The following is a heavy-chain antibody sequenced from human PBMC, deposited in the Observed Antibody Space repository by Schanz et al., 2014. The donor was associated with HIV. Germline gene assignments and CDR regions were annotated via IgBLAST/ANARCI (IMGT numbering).Heavy chain of an antibody. CDR2: ISRGGDST. Sequence: EEQLLESGGGLVRPGGSLRLSCVASGFKDNNFAVSWVRQAPGKGLEWVSSISRGGDSTHYADSVKGRFTISRDNSKNTLYLQMNSLRVEDTAVYYCARDLPNPYFDFSGPAGDYWGQGALVTVSS. CDR1: GFKDNNFA. D-gene: IGHD3-22*01. V-gene: IGHV3-23*01. J-gene: IGHJ4*02. CDR3: ARDLPNPYFDFSGPAGDY.